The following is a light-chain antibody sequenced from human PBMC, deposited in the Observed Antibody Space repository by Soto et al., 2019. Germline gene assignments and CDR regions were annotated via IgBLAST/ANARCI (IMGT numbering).Light chain of an antibody. J-gene: IGKJ1*01. V-gene: IGKV1-8*01. CDR2: AAS. CDR3: QQYDSYPRT. Sequence: AIRMTQSPSSFAASTGDRVTITCRASQGISSYLAWYQQKPGKAPKLLIYAASSLQSGVPSRFSGSGSGTDFTLTISCLQSEDFETYYCQQYDSYPRTCGQGTKVEIK. CDR1: QGISSY.